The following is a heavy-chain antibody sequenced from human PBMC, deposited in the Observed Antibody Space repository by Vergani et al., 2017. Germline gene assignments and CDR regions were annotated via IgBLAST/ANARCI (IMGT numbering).Heavy chain of an antibody. CDR2: IRSKAYGQAT. J-gene: IGHJ3*01. CDR3: VRDQFTRHPGSDALDV. D-gene: IGHD5-24*01. V-gene: IGHV3-49*04. Sequence: EVLLVESGGDLVQPGRSLRLSCTASGFTFGYYAMDWVRQAPGQGLEWVGGIRSKAYGQATIYAASVKGRFTISRDDSKSIAYLQMNNLQTEDTAMYYCVRDQFTRHPGSDALDVWGQGTTVTVSS. CDR1: GFTFGYYA.